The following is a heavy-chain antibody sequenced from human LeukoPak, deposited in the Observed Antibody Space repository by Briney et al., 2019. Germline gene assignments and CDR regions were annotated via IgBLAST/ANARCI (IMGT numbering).Heavy chain of an antibody. CDR3: ARVPYGEPWFDP. CDR1: GGSISTYY. Sequence: SETLSLTCTVSGGSISTYYWSWIRQPPGKGLEWIGYIYYSRSTNYNPSLKSRVTISVDTSKNQFSLKLRSVTAADTAVYYCARVPYGEPWFDPWGQGTLVTVSS. V-gene: IGHV4-59*01. J-gene: IGHJ5*02. CDR2: IYYSRST. D-gene: IGHD4-17*01.